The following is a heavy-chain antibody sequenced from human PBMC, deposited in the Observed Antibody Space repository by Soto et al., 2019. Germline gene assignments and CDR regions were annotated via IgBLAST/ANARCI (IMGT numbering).Heavy chain of an antibody. J-gene: IGHJ6*02. CDR3: ESEEVAGPYYYYGMDV. D-gene: IGHD6-19*01. CDR2: TYYRSKWYN. Sequence: SQTLSLTCVISGDSVSSNSAAWNWIRQSPSRGLEWLGRTYYRSKWYNDYAVSVKSRITINPDTSKNQFSLQLNSVTPEETAVYYCESEEVAGPYYYYGMDVWGQGTTVTVSS. CDR1: GDSVSSNSAA. V-gene: IGHV6-1*01.